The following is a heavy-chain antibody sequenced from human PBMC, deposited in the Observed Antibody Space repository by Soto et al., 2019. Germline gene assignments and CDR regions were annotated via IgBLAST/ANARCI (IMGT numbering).Heavy chain of an antibody. CDR2: MNPNSGNT. J-gene: IGHJ6*02. Sequence: ASVKVSCKASGYTFTSYDINWVRQATGQGLEWMGWMNPNSGNTGYAQKFQGRVTMTRNTSISTAYMELSSLRFEDTAVYYCARGAGANYYYYYGMDVWGQGTTVTVSS. CDR3: ARGAGANYYYYYGMDV. V-gene: IGHV1-8*01. CDR1: GYTFTSYD. D-gene: IGHD1-26*01.